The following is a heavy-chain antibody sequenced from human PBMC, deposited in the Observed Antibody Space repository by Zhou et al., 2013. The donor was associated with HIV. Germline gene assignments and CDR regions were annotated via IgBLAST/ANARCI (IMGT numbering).Heavy chain of an antibody. Sequence: QVQLVQSGAEVKKPGASVKVSCKASGYTFTGYYMHWVRQAPGQGLEWMGWINPNSGGTNYAQKFQGRVTMTRDTSISTAYMELSRLRSDDTAVYYCARGAGGEYYDSSGYYPGLIDYWGQGTLVTVSS. D-gene: IGHD3-22*01. CDR3: ARGAGGEYYDSSGYYPGLIDY. V-gene: IGHV1-2*02. CDR1: GYTFTGYY. CDR2: INPNSGGT. J-gene: IGHJ4*02.